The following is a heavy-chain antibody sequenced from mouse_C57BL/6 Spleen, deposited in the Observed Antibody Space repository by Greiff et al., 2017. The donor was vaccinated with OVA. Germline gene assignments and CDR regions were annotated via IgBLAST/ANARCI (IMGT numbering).Heavy chain of an antibody. Sequence: VQLQQSGPVLVKPGASVKMSWKASGYTFTDCYMNWVKQSHGKSLEWIGVINPYNGDTSYNQKFKGKATLTVDKSSSTAYMELNSLTSEDSAVYYCARGVAYDSNYGSMDYWGQGTSVTVSS. V-gene: IGHV1-19*01. D-gene: IGHD2-5*01. CDR3: ARGVAYDSNYGSMDY. CDR2: INPYNGDT. J-gene: IGHJ4*01. CDR1: GYTFTDCY.